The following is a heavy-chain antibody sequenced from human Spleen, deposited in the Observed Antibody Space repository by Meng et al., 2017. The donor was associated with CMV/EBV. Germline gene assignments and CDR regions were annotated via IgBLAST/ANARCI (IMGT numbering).Heavy chain of an antibody. V-gene: IGHV4-61*01. CDR2: VYFSGST. CDR1: GGSLPCDYFF. D-gene: IGHD3-3*01. J-gene: IGHJ4*02. CDR3: ARATLDNTRAFDF. Sequence: HVPRQGADPGMVDRSEPLAPTCTDHGGSLPCDYFFGGWVRKPPGKGLEWIGNVYFSGSTDYSPSLRSRITILVDTSKSQFSLKMRSVTATDTAVYYCARATLDNTRAFDFWGQGTLVTVSS.